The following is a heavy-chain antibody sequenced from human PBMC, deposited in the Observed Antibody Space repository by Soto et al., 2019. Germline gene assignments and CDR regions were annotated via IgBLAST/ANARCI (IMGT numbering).Heavy chain of an antibody. V-gene: IGHV3-9*01. Sequence: EVQLVESGGGLVQPGRSLRLSCAASGFTFDDYAMHWVRQAPGKGLEWVSGISWNSGSIGYAYSVKGRFTISRDNAKNTLYLQLNSLSAEDTALDYGAKGTTVTSLAAFDIWGQGTMVTVSS. D-gene: IGHD4-17*01. J-gene: IGHJ3*02. CDR2: ISWNSGSI. CDR1: GFTFDDYA. CDR3: AKGTTVTSLAAFDI.